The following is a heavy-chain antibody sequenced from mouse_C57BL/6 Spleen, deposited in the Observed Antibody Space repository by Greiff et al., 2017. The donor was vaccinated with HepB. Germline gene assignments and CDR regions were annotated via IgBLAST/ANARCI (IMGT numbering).Heavy chain of an antibody. CDR2: INPSNGGT. V-gene: IGHV1-53*01. J-gene: IGHJ4*01. CDR1: GYTFTSYW. CDR3: ARWGFISYAMDY. D-gene: IGHD1-1*01. Sequence: QVQLKQPGTELVKPGASVKLSCKASGYTFTSYWMHWVKQRPGQGLEWIGNINPSNGGTNYNEKFKSKATLTVDKSSSTAYMQLSSLTSEDSAVYYCARWGFISYAMDYWGQGTSVTVSS.